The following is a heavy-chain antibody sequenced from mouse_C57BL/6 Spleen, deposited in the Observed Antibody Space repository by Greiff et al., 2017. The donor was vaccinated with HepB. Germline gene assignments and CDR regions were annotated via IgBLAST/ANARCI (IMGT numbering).Heavy chain of an antibody. D-gene: IGHD2-2*01. J-gene: IGHJ1*03. Sequence: EVKLVESGPGLVKPSQSLSLTCSVTGYSITSGYYWNWIRQFPGNKLEWMGYISYDGSNNYNPSLKNRISITRDTSKNQFFLKLNSVTTEDTATYYCARGDGYDSYWYFDVWGTGTTVTVSS. CDR3: ARGDGYDSYWYFDV. CDR2: ISYDGSN. V-gene: IGHV3-6*01. CDR1: GYSITSGYY.